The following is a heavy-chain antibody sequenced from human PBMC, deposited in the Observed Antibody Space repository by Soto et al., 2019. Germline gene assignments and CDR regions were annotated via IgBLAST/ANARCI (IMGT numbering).Heavy chain of an antibody. D-gene: IGHD5-18*01. Sequence: QVQVVQSGAEVKKPGSSVKVSCKVSGGIFTNNAISWVRQAPGQGLEWLGGVIPLFDTAYYAQIFRGRLRISADGVTTTAYMELSVLTSSDTSVYFCATGGHNDGYNFYHGMDVWGQGTTVTVS. CDR1: GGIFTNNA. V-gene: IGHV1-69*01. CDR2: VIPLFDTA. CDR3: ATGGHNDGYNFYHGMDV. J-gene: IGHJ6*02.